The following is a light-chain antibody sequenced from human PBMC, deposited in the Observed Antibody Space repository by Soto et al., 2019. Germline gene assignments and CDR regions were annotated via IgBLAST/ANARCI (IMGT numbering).Light chain of an antibody. CDR2: EVS. Sequence: QSALTQPLSASGSPGQTVTISSTGTTSDVGAYDYVSWYQQHPGKAPKLMIYEVSKRPSGVPDRFSASKSGNTASLTVSGLQPEDEADYYCSSYAGSNNLGVFGTGTKLTVL. CDR3: SSYAGSNNLGV. CDR1: TSDVGAYDY. J-gene: IGLJ1*01. V-gene: IGLV2-8*01.